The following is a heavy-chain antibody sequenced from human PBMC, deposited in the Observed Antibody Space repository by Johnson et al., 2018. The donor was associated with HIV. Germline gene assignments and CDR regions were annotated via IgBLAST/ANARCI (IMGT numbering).Heavy chain of an antibody. J-gene: IGHJ3*02. Sequence: VQLVESGGGVVQPGRSLRLSCAASGFTFSSYGMHWVRQAPGKGLEWVAVISYDGSNKYYADSVKGRFTISRDNSKNRLYLQMNSLRAEDTAVYYCARVLRGQPRSPFDIWGQGTMVTVSS. D-gene: IGHD3-10*01. CDR1: GFTFSSYG. CDR3: ARVLRGQPRSPFDI. V-gene: IGHV3-30*03. CDR2: ISYDGSNK.